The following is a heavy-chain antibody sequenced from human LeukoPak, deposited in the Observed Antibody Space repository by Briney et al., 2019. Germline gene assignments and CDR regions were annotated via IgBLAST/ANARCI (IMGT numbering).Heavy chain of an antibody. Sequence: ASVKVSCKASGYTFTGYYMHWARQAPGQGLEWMGLINPSGGTTRYAQKFQGRVTMTRDLSTSTDYMELSSLRSDDTAVYFCARDNSVGDYAWWFDPWGQGTLVTVSS. CDR3: ARDNSVGDYAWWFDP. CDR2: INPSGGTT. CDR1: GYTFTGYY. V-gene: IGHV1-46*01. D-gene: IGHD1-26*01. J-gene: IGHJ5*02.